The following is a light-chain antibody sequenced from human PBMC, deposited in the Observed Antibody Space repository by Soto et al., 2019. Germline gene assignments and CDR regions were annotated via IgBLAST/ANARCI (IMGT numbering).Light chain of an antibody. CDR1: QTIGSN. V-gene: IGKV3-15*01. J-gene: IGKJ1*01. CDR3: QQYNNWPPTWT. Sequence: IVMTQSPATLSVSPGERATLSCRASQTIGSNLAWYQQKPGQPPRLLIYDASTRATDIPARFTGSGSGTEFTLTISSLQSEDFAVYYCQQYNNWPPTWTFGQGTKVHI. CDR2: DAS.